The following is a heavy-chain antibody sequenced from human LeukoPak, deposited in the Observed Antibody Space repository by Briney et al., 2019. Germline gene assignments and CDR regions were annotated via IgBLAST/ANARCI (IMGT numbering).Heavy chain of an antibody. D-gene: IGHD3-10*01. CDR1: GYIFTSNW. V-gene: IGHV5-51*01. CDR2: IYPGDSDT. CDR3: ARQTRDGSGSRGYSFDF. Sequence: GESLKISCQGSGYIFTSNWIGWVRQMPGKGLEWMGLIYPGDSDTRYSPSFEGQVTISVDKSISTAYLQWSSLKASDTGMYYCARQTRDGSGSRGYSFDFWGHGTLVTVSS. J-gene: IGHJ4*01.